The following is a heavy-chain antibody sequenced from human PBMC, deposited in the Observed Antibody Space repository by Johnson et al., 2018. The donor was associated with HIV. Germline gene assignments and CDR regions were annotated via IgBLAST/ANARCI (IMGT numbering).Heavy chain of an antibody. CDR3: AKDLPPNSSWYGAPDAFDI. V-gene: IGHV3-30*18. Sequence: HVQLVESGGGVVQPGRSLRLSCAASGFTFSSYGMHWVRQAPGKGLEWVAVISYDGSNKYYADSVKGRFTISRDNSKNTRYLQMNSLRAEDTAVYYCAKDLPPNSSWYGAPDAFDIWGQGTMVTVSS. D-gene: IGHD6-13*01. CDR2: ISYDGSNK. CDR1: GFTFSSYG. J-gene: IGHJ3*02.